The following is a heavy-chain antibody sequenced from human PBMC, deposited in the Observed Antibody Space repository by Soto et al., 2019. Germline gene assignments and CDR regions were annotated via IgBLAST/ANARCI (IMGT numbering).Heavy chain of an antibody. D-gene: IGHD2-2*01. CDR2: IYYTGGSP. V-gene: IGHV4-59*08. Sequence: LVTLCVPWSVSGGTIRAYYWRWIRQPPGKGLEWIGYIYYTGGSPNYSPSLKRRVAISVDRSNNQFSLKLTSVTAANTATYHCPRVPGRWGQGTLV. CDR1: GGTIRAYY. CDR3: PRVPGR. J-gene: IGHJ4*02.